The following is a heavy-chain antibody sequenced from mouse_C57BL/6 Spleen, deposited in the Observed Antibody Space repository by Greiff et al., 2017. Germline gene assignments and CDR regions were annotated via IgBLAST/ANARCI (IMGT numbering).Heavy chain of an antibody. J-gene: IGHJ2*01. CDR2: INPSNGGN. CDR3: AREDYYDYFEVDY. Sequence: VQLQQPGTELVKPGASVKLSCKASGYTFTSYWMHWVKQRPGQGLEWIGNINPSNGGNNYNEKFKSKATLTVDKSSSTAYMHLSSLTSEDSAVYYCAREDYYDYFEVDYWGQGTTLTVSS. D-gene: IGHD2-4*01. CDR1: GYTFTSYW. V-gene: IGHV1-53*01.